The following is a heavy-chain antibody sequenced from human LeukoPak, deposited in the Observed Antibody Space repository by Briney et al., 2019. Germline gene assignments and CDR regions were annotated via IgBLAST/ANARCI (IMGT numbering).Heavy chain of an antibody. CDR3: ARSRGRSGIPYFFDY. D-gene: IGHD2-15*01. V-gene: IGHV3-11*06. CDR1: EFTFSDYY. CDR2: ISSSGTYT. Sequence: GGSLRLSCAASEFTFSDYYMSWIRQAPGKGLECISYISSSGTYTNCADSVKGRFSISRDNAKNSLYLQMNSLRAEDTAVYFCARSRGRSGIPYFFDYWGQGALVTVSS. J-gene: IGHJ4*02.